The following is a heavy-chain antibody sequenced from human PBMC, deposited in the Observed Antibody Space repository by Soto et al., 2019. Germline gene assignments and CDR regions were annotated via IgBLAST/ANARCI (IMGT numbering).Heavy chain of an antibody. CDR2: IKQDGSEK. Sequence: GGSLRLSCAASGFTFSSYWMSWVRQAPGKGLEWVANIKQDGSEKYYVDSVKGRFTISRDNAKNSLYLQMNSLRAEDTAVYYCARIGGSGSYWYYYYYYGMDVWGQGTTVTVSS. CDR1: GFTFSSYW. CDR3: ARIGGSGSYWYYYYYYGMDV. J-gene: IGHJ6*02. D-gene: IGHD3-10*01. V-gene: IGHV3-7*01.